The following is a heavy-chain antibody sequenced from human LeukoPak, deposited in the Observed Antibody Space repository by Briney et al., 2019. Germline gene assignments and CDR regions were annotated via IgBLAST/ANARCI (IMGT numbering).Heavy chain of an antibody. V-gene: IGHV3-23*01. Sequence: GGSLRLSCAASGFTFSSYALTWVRQAPGKGLEWVSGISGSGSRTYYADSVKGRFTISRDNSKNTLYLQMNSLSPEDTAIYYGPRGYGSGTPFASWGQGTQSPSPQ. CDR3: PRGYGSGTPFAS. J-gene: IGHJ4*02. CDR2: ISGSGSRT. D-gene: IGHD3-10*01. CDR1: GFTFSSYA.